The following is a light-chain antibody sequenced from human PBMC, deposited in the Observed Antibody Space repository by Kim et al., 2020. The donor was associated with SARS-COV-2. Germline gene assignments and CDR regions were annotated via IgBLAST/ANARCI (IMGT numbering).Light chain of an antibody. Sequence: GQRVTISCSGGNSNIGSNYVYWYQQLPGTAPKVLMYKNNQRPSGVPDRFSGSKSGTSASLAISGLRSEDEADYYCAVWDGSLRGWVFGGGTQLTVL. CDR1: NSNIGSNY. V-gene: IGLV1-47*01. J-gene: IGLJ3*02. CDR2: KNN. CDR3: AVWDGSLRGWV.